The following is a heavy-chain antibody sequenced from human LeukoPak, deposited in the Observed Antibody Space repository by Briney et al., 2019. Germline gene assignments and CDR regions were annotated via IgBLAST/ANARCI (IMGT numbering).Heavy chain of an antibody. J-gene: IGHJ6*02. D-gene: IGHD2-21*02. V-gene: IGHV3-21*01. CDR1: GLTFSSYS. CDR2: ISSSSSYI. CDR3: ARDLGGDCYSCYYYGMDV. Sequence: PGGSLRLSCAASGLTFSSYSMNWVRQAPGKGLEWVSSISSSSSYIYYADSVKGRFTISRDNAKNSLYLQMNSLRAEDTAVYYCARDLGGDCYSCYYYGMDVWGQGTTVTVSS.